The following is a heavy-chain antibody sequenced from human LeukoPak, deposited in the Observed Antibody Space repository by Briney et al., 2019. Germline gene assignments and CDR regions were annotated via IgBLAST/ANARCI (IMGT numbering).Heavy chain of an antibody. CDR1: GYTFTSCD. CDR2: IIPIFGTA. CDR3: ARYCSSTSCPLDY. V-gene: IGHV1-69*05. Sequence: SVKVSCKASGYTFTSCDINWVRQATGQGLEWMGGIIPIFGTANYAQKFQGRVTITTDESTSTAYMELSSLRSEDTAVYYCARYCSSTSCPLDYWGQGTLVTVSS. D-gene: IGHD2-2*01. J-gene: IGHJ4*02.